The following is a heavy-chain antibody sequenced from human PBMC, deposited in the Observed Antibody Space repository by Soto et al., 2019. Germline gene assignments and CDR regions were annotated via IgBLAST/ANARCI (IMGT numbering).Heavy chain of an antibody. J-gene: IGHJ5*02. V-gene: IGHV4-39*01. CDR1: GASISSRSSY. D-gene: IGHD6-13*01. Sequence: PSDTLSLTCIVSGASISSRSSYWGWIRQPPGKGLEWVGTFYSGSTYNNPSLKSRVTISVDTSKNQFSLKLSSVAAEDTAIYYCATTRGIAVGGSFDHWGQGTLVTVSS. CDR3: ATTRGIAVGGSFDH. CDR2: FYSGST.